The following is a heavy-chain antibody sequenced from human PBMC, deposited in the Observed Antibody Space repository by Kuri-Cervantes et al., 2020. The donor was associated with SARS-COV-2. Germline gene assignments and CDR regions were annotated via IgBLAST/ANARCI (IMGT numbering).Heavy chain of an antibody. CDR3: VKDWVATAHFDY. CDR1: GFNVSSNY. V-gene: IGHV3-53*01. J-gene: IGHJ4*02. D-gene: IGHD5-12*01. Sequence: GESLKISCAASGFNVSSNYMSWVRQAPGEGLEWVSVIYSGGSTYYADSVKGRFTISRDNSKNTLYLQMNSLRAEDTAVYYCVKDWVATAHFDYWGQGTLVTVSS. CDR2: IYSGGST.